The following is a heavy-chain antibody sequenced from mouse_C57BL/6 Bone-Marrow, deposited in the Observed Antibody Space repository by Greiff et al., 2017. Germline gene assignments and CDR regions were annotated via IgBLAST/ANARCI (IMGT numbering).Heavy chain of an antibody. D-gene: IGHD1-1*01. CDR1: GFSFNTYA. V-gene: IGHV10-1*01. CDR3: VRQEDYYYGSYWYFDV. CDR2: IRSKSNNYAT. J-gene: IGHJ1*03. Sequence: EVKLMESGGGLVQPKGSLKLSCAASGFSFNTYAMNWVRQAPGKGLEWVARIRSKSNNYATYYADSVKDRFTISRDDSESMLYLQMNNLKTEDTAMYYCVRQEDYYYGSYWYFDVWGTGTTVTVSS.